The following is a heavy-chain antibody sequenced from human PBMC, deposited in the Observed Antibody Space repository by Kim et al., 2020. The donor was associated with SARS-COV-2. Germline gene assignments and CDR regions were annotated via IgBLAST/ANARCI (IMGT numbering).Heavy chain of an antibody. V-gene: IGHV3-30*07. Sequence: GRFTLSREKSKNTLYLQMNSLRAEDTAVYYCARGPSSSWYGDPYYYYGMDVWGQGTTVTVSS. J-gene: IGHJ6*02. CDR3: ARGPSSSWYGDPYYYYGMDV. D-gene: IGHD6-13*01.